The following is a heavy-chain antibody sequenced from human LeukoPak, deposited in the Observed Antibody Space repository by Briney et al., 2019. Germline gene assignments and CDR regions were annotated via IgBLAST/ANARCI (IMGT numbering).Heavy chain of an antibody. CDR1: GFTFSSYG. D-gene: IGHD2-21*02. CDR2: IRYDGSDT. CDR3: AKDISGGDCPDY. J-gene: IGHJ4*02. V-gene: IGHV3-30*02. Sequence: GGSLRLSCAASGFTFSSYGMHWVRLAPGKGLEWVAFIRYDGSDTYYADSVKGRFTISRDNSKNTLYLQMNSLRADDTAVYYCAKDISGGDCPDYWGQGTLVTVSS.